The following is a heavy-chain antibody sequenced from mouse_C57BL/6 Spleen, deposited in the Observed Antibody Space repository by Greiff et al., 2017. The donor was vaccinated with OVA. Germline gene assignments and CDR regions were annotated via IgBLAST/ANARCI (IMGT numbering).Heavy chain of an antibody. CDR2: IYPRSGNT. CDR1: GYTFTSYG. V-gene: IGHV1-81*01. CDR3: ARGRDYDGYFDY. Sequence: VKLVESGAELARPGASVKLSCKASGYTFTSYGISWVKQRTGQGLEWIGEIYPRSGNTYYNEKFKGKATLTADKSSSTAYMELRSLTSEDSAVYFCARGRDYDGYFDYWGQGTTLTVSS. J-gene: IGHJ2*01. D-gene: IGHD2-4*01.